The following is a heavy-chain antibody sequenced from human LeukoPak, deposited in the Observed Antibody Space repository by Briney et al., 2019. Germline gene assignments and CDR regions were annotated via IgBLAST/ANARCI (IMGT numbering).Heavy chain of an antibody. Sequence: GGSLRLSCAASGFTFDDYAMHWVRQAPGKGLEWVSGISWNSGSIGYADSVKGRFTISRDNAKNSLYLQMNSLRAEDMALYYCAKAGYSYGQIDYWGLGTLVTVSS. CDR2: ISWNSGSI. CDR1: GFTFDDYA. D-gene: IGHD5-18*01. J-gene: IGHJ4*02. V-gene: IGHV3-9*03. CDR3: AKAGYSYGQIDY.